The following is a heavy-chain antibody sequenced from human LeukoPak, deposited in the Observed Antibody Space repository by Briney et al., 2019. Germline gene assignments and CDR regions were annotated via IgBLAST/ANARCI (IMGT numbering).Heavy chain of an antibody. D-gene: IGHD3-9*01. Sequence: PSETLSLTCTVSGDSINKVGYYWSWIRQPPGKALEWIGYIYDTDNTDYNPSLKSRATIALDRSNSQFSLRLSSLTAADTAVYYCARNYDILSGYGSFDYWGQGTLVTVSS. CDR1: GDSINKVGYY. J-gene: IGHJ4*02. CDR3: ARNYDILSGYGSFDY. CDR2: IYDTDNT. V-gene: IGHV4-30-2*01.